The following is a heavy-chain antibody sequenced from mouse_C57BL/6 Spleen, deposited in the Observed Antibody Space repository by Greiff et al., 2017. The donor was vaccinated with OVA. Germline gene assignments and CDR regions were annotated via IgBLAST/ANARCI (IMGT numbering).Heavy chain of an antibody. CDR1: GYAFSSYW. D-gene: IGHD3-2*02. CDR2: IYPGDGDT. CDR3: ARSDSSGYVGD. J-gene: IGHJ3*01. Sequence: QVQLQQSGAELVKPGASVKISCKASGYAFSSYWMNWVKQRPGKGLEWIGQIYPGDGDTNYNGKFKGKATLTADKSSSTAYMQLSSLPSEDSAVYFCARSDSSGYVGDWGQGTLVTVSA. V-gene: IGHV1-80*01.